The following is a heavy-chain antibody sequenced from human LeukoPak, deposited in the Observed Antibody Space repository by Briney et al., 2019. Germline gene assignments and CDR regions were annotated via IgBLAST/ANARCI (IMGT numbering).Heavy chain of an antibody. CDR1: GFTFSSYG. J-gene: IGHJ5*02. Sequence: PGGSLRLSCAASGFTFSSYGMHWVRQAPGKGLEWVAFIRYDGSNKYYADSVKGRFTISRDNSKNTLYLQMNSLRAEDTAVYYCAKEANDFWSGYTGWFDPWGQGTLVTVSS. V-gene: IGHV3-30*02. CDR2: IRYDGSNK. CDR3: AKEANDFWSGYTGWFDP. D-gene: IGHD3-3*01.